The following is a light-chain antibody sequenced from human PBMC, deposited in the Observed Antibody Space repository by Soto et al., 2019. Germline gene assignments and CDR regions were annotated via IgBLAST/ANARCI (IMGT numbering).Light chain of an antibody. J-gene: IGKJ1*01. V-gene: IGKV3-15*01. Sequence: VLTACTATRSPSSGERANLSRRASQSISNTLAWYQQQPGQAPRLLIYGASSRVTGVPARFSGSGSGRDFTLSICSLQSPDFSVYYCQQYDNWPWTDGQGTKVDIK. CDR2: GAS. CDR1: QSISNT. CDR3: QQYDNWPWT.